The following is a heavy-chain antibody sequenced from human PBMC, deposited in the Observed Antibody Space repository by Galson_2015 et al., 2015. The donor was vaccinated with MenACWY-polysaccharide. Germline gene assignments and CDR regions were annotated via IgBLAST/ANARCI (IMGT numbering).Heavy chain of an antibody. CDR3: ARRSQDNWYFDL. D-gene: IGHD1-26*01. V-gene: IGHV4-4*07. J-gene: IGHJ2*01. Sequence: ETLSLTCTVSHASISSSYWSWIRQPADTGLEYIGRIHSTASTPYNPSFRSRVALSVDLPRNQVSLRLASVTASDTAIYFCARRSQDNWYFDLWGSGSLVIVSS. CDR2: IHSTAST. CDR1: HASISSSY.